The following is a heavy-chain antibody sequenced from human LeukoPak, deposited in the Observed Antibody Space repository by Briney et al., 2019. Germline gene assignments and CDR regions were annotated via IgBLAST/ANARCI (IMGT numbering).Heavy chain of an antibody. CDR3: ARDRDFWSGYPRDYYYYYMDV. CDR2: IIPIFGTA. CDR1: GGTFSSYA. Sequence: SVKVSCEASGGTFSSYAISWVRQAPGQGLEWMGGIIPIFGTANYAQKFQGRVTITADESTSTAYMELSSLRSEDTAVYYCARDRDFWSGYPRDYYYYYMDVWGKGTTVTVSS. D-gene: IGHD3-3*01. V-gene: IGHV1-69*13. J-gene: IGHJ6*03.